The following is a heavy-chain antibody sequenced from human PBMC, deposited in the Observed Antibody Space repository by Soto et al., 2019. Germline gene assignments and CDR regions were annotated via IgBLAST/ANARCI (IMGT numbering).Heavy chain of an antibody. CDR3: ASEYCSGGNCPDWYFDL. D-gene: IGHD2-15*01. J-gene: IGHJ2*01. CDR1: GGSISSSSYY. V-gene: IGHV4-39*01. CDR2: IYYSGST. Sequence: LETMSLSCTVSGGSISSSSYYWGWIRQPPGKGLEWIGSIYYSGSTYYNPSLKSRVTISVDTSKNQFSLKLSSVTAADTAVYFCASEYCSGGNCPDWYFDLWGRGTLVTVSS.